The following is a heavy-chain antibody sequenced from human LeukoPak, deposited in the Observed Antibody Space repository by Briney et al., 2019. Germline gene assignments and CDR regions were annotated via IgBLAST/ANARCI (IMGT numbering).Heavy chain of an antibody. V-gene: IGHV3-49*03. CDR2: IRSKAYGGTT. CDR1: GFTFGDYA. D-gene: IGHD4-17*01. CDR3: TTTAYGDNIDY. Sequence: PGRSLRLSCTASGFTFGDYAMSWFRQAPGKGLEWVGFIRSKAYGGTTEYAASVKGRFTISRDDSKSIAYLQMNSLKTEDTAVYYCTTTAYGDNIDYGGQGTLVTVSS. J-gene: IGHJ4*02.